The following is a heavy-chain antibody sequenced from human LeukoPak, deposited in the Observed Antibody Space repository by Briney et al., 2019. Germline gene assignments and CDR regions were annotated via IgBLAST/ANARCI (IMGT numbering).Heavy chain of an antibody. CDR1: GFAFSSYA. V-gene: IGHV3-23*01. D-gene: IGHD3-3*01. Sequence: PGGSLRLSCAVSGFAFSSYAMSWVRQAPGKGREWVSAISGSGGSTYYADSVKGRFTISRDNSKNTLYLQMNSLRAEDTAVYYCAKDGDFYYFDYWGQGTLVTVSS. J-gene: IGHJ4*02. CDR2: ISGSGGST. CDR3: AKDGDFYYFDY.